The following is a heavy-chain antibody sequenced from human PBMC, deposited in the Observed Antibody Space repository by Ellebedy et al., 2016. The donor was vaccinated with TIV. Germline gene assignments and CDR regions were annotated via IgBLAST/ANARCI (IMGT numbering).Heavy chain of an antibody. J-gene: IGHJ5*02. CDR1: GGSMRSGPYC. D-gene: IGHD5-18*01. CDR3: ARGRHSYGYEWLDT. V-gene: IGHV4-30-2*01. CDR2: INQSGRT. Sequence: LRLXXDVSGGSMRSGPYCWSWIRQPPGKGLEWVGYINQSGRTYYNPSLKSRVTISVDRSRNKFSLDLRSVTAADTAVYYCARGRHSYGYEWLDTWGQGTLASVSS.